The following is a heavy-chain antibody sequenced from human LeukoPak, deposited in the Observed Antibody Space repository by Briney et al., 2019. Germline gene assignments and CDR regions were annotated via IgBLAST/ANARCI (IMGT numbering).Heavy chain of an antibody. CDR3: AKRDYGSGSYPFDY. V-gene: IGHV3-23*01. J-gene: IGHJ4*02. CDR1: GFTFSSYA. D-gene: IGHD3-10*01. CDR2: ISGSGGST. Sequence: GGSLRLSCAASGFTFSSYAMSWVRQAPGKGLEWASAISGSGGSTYYADSVKGRFTISRDNSKNTLYLQMNSLRAEDTAVYYCAKRDYGSGSYPFDYWGQGTLVTVSS.